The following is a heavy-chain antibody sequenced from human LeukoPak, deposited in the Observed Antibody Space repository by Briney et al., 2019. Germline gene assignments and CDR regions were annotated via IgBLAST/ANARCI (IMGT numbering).Heavy chain of an antibody. CDR2: ISAYNGNT. V-gene: IGHV1-18*01. CDR3: ARDWDIVVVPAGVDYYMDV. D-gene: IGHD2-2*01. CDR1: GYTFTSYG. J-gene: IGHJ6*03. Sequence: ASVKVSCKASGYTFTSYGISWVRQAPGQGLEWMGWISAYNGNTNYAQKLQGRVTMTTDTSTSTAYMELRSLRSDDTAVYYCARDWDIVVVPAGVDYYMDVWGKGTTVTVSS.